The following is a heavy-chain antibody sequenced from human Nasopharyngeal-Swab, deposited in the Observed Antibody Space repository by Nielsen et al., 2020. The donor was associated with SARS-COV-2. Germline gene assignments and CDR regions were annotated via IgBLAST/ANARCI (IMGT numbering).Heavy chain of an antibody. CDR3: AREDLPSYYYDSSGYYEGNYGMDV. V-gene: IGHV3-30*04. CDR2: ISYDGSNK. Sequence: GGSLRLSCAASGFTFSSYAMHWVRQAPGKGLEWMAVISYDGSNKYYADSVKGRFTISRDNSKNTLYLQMNSLRAEDTAVYYCAREDLPSYYYDSSGYYEGNYGMDVWGQGTTVTVSS. D-gene: IGHD3-22*01. CDR1: GFTFSSYA. J-gene: IGHJ6*02.